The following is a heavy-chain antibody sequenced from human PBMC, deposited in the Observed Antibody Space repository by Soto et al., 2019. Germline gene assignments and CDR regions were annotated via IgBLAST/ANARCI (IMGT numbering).Heavy chain of an antibody. CDR2: ISSSSSYI. J-gene: IGHJ4*02. CDR1: GFAFSSYS. D-gene: IGHD3-22*01. Sequence: PGGSLRLSCAASGFAFSSYSMNWVRQAPGKGLEWVSSISSSSSYIYYADSVKGRFTISRDNAKNSLYLQMNSLRAEDTAVYYCARDSMGRGWLLLNAHDYWGQGTLVTVSS. V-gene: IGHV3-21*01. CDR3: ARDSMGRGWLLLNAHDY.